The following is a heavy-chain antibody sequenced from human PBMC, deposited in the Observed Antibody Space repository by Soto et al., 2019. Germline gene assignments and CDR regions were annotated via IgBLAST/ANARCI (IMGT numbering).Heavy chain of an antibody. CDR3: ARENPGSGFGY. Sequence: QVQLVESGGGVVQPGGSLRLSCAASGFTFRTYGMHWVRQAPGKGLEWVAVVWSDGTTKYYPDSVRGRFTISRDTSKNPLYLQMNSLRAEDTAVYYCARENPGSGFGYWGQGTLVAVSS. CDR1: GFTFRTYG. D-gene: IGHD3-3*01. V-gene: IGHV3-33*01. CDR2: VWSDGTTK. J-gene: IGHJ4*02.